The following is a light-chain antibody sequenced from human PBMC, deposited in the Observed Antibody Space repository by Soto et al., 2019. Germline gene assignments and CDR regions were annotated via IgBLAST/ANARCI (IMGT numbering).Light chain of an antibody. CDR1: SSNIGSNT. CDR2: SNN. Sequence: QSVLTQPPSASATPGPRVTISCSGGSSNIGSNTVNWYQQLPGTAPKLRIHSNNQRPSGVPDRFSGSKSGTSATLAISGLQSEDEADYYCAAWDDSLNGVVFGGGTKLAVL. V-gene: IGLV1-44*01. J-gene: IGLJ2*01. CDR3: AAWDDSLNGVV.